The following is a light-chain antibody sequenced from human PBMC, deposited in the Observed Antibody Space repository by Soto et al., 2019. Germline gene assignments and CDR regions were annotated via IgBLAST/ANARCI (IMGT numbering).Light chain of an antibody. CDR3: ETWDSNTRV. J-gene: IGLJ2*01. V-gene: IGLV4-60*02. CDR1: RGHSSYI. CDR2: LEGSGSY. Sequence: QLVLTQSSSASASLGSSVKLTCTLSRGHSSYIIAWHQQQPGKAPRYLMKLEGSGSYNKGSGVPDRFSGSSSGADRYLTISNLPFEDEANYYCETWDSNTRVFGGGTKGTVL.